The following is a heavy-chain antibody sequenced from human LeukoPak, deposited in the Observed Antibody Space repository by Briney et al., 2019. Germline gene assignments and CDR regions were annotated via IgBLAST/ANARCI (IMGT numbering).Heavy chain of an antibody. J-gene: IGHJ4*02. CDR1: GFTFEIYA. CDR3: ANGTRDPQRCSFDF. V-gene: IGHV3-23*01. Sequence: PGGSLRLSCVASGFTFEIYAMSCVRDAPGEGLECSSDITSSVRDTYYAHSVKGRFPIPRDNPKNTLSLHIHSLRAGHMALYFFANGTRDPQRCSFDFWGQGTLVTVSS. D-gene: IGHD1-1*01. CDR2: ITSSVRDT.